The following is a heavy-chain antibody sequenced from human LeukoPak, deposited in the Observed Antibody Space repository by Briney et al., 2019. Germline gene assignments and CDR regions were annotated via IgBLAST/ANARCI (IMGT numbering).Heavy chain of an antibody. V-gene: IGHV3-23*01. J-gene: IGHJ4*02. CDR1: GFTFSSYA. CDR3: AKERTGGWPFDY. Sequence: PGGSLRLSCAASGFTFSSYAMSWVRQAPGKGLEWVSGIRGSRGTTYYADSVKGRLTISRDNSKNTLYLQMNSLRADDTAVYYCAKERTGGWPFDYWGQGTLVTVSS. D-gene: IGHD6-19*01. CDR2: IRGSRGTT.